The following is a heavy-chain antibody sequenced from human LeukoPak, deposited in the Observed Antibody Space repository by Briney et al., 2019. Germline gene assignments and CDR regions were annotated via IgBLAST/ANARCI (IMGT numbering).Heavy chain of an antibody. Sequence: ASVKVSCKASGYTFTGYYMHWVRQAPGQGLEWMGWINPNSGGTNYAQKFQGRVTMTGDTSISTAYMELSRLRSDDTAVYYCATQPVGLLWFGELPVVWGKGTTVTISS. CDR3: ATQPVGLLWFGELPVV. CDR1: GYTFTGYY. J-gene: IGHJ6*04. CDR2: INPNSGGT. V-gene: IGHV1-2*02. D-gene: IGHD3-10*01.